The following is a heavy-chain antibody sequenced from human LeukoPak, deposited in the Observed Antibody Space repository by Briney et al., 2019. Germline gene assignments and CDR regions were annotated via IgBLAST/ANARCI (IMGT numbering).Heavy chain of an antibody. V-gene: IGHV3-7*03. Sequence: GGSLRLSCAASGFTVSRYWMTWVRQAPGKGLELVATIKEDGTEQHLVESVQGRFTVSRDNTENSVYLQMNSLRVEDTGVYFCAGGEGWTAEDWGQGTQVTVSS. CDR1: GFTVSRYW. J-gene: IGHJ4*02. CDR2: IKEDGTEQ. CDR3: AGGEGWTAED. D-gene: IGHD3/OR15-3a*01.